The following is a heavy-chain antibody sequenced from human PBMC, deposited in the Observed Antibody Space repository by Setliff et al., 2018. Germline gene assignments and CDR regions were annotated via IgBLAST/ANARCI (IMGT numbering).Heavy chain of an antibody. V-gene: IGHV4-34*01. Sequence: LTCTVYGGYFSNYYWSWIRQPPGKGLEWIGEINHSGSTNYNPSLTCRVNMSVDTSQNQFVLNLKAVTAADTAVYYCARDRTAYSYGLDVWGQGATVTVSS. D-gene: IGHD5-18*01. J-gene: IGHJ6*02. CDR2: INHSGST. CDR3: ARDRTAYSYGLDV. CDR1: GGYFSNYY.